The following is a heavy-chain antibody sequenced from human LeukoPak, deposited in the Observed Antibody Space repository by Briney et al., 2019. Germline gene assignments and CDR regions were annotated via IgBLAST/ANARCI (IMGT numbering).Heavy chain of an antibody. J-gene: IGHJ3*02. V-gene: IGHV3-64D*06. CDR3: VKESGFMVAPNSAFDI. Sequence: GGSLRLSCSASGFTFNSYPVHWVRQAPGKGLEDVSGISRNGGSTYYADSVKGRFTISRDNSKNTLYLQMSSLRAEDTAVYYCVKESGFMVAPNSAFDIWGQGTMATVSS. CDR1: GFTFNSYP. CDR2: ISRNGGST. D-gene: IGHD4/OR15-4a*01.